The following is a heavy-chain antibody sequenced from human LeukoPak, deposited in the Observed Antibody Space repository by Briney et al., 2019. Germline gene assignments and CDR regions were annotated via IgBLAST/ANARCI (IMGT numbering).Heavy chain of an antibody. Sequence: ASVKVSCKASGYTFTSYDINWVRQATGQGLEWMGWMNPNSGNTGYAKKFQGRVTITTDESTSTAYMELSSLRSEDTAVYYCARDLGRSTTGTTGWFDPWGQGTLVTVSS. CDR3: ARDLGRSTTGTTGWFDP. CDR1: GYTFTSYD. CDR2: MNPNSGNT. J-gene: IGHJ5*02. V-gene: IGHV1-8*03. D-gene: IGHD1-1*01.